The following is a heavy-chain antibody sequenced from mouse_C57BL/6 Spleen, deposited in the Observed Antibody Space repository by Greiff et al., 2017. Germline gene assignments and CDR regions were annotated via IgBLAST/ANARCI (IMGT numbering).Heavy chain of an antibody. CDR3: ARDHYDGVYYAMDY. J-gene: IGHJ4*01. CDR2: INYDGSST. Sequence: EVKLVESEGGLVQPGSSMKLSCTASGFTFSDYYMAWVRQVPEKGLEWVANINYDGSSTYYLDSLKSRFIISRDNAKNILYLQMSSLKSEDTATYYCARDHYDGVYYAMDYWGQGTSVTVSS. CDR1: GFTFSDYY. D-gene: IGHD1-2*01. V-gene: IGHV5-16*01.